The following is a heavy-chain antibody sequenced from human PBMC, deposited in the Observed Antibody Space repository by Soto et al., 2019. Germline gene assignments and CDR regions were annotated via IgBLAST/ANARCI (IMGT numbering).Heavy chain of an antibody. CDR3: ARGNDFWSGQSRVYTYYGMDV. J-gene: IGHJ6*02. CDR2: IIPIFGTA. Sequence: SVKVSCKASGGTFSSYAISWVRQAPGQGLEWMGGIIPIFGTANYAQKFQGRVTITADESTSTAYMELSSLRSEDTAVYYFARGNDFWSGQSRVYTYYGMDVWGQGTTVTVSS. D-gene: IGHD3-3*01. V-gene: IGHV1-69*13. CDR1: GGTFSSYA.